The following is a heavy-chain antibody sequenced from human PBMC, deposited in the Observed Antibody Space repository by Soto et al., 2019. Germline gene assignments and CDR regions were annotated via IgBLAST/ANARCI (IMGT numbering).Heavy chain of an antibody. V-gene: IGHV1-8*01. J-gene: IGHJ5*02. Sequence: QVQLVQSGAEVKKPGASVKVSCKASRYTFTSYDINWVRQATGQGLEWMGWMNPNSGNTGYAQKFQGRVTMTRNTSISTAYMELSSLRSEDTAVYYCARGPRTTVTTGGWFDPWGQGTLVTVSS. D-gene: IGHD4-17*01. CDR1: RYTFTSYD. CDR2: MNPNSGNT. CDR3: ARGPRTTVTTGGWFDP.